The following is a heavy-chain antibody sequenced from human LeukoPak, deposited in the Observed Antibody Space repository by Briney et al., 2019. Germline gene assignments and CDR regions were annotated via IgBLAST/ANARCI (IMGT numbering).Heavy chain of an antibody. CDR2: IKQDGSEK. CDR3: ARDPYSSSWSYGMDV. D-gene: IGHD6-13*01. Sequence: PGGSLRLSCTASGFTFSNYWMSWVRQTPEKGLEWVANIKQDGSEKVYLDSVKGRFTISRDNAQTSLYLHMNSLRAEDTAVYYCARDPYSSSWSYGMDVRGQGTTVTVSS. J-gene: IGHJ6*02. V-gene: IGHV3-7*05. CDR1: GFTFSNYW.